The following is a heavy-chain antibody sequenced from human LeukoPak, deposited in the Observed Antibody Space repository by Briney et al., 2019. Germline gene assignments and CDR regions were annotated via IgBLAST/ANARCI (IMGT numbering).Heavy chain of an antibody. Sequence: PGRSLRLSCTASGFTFNSYAMHWVRQAPGKGLEWVAVISKDGSNKYCVDSVKGRFTISRDNSKNTVYLQMSSLRTEDTAVYYCARDVGGNSGYWGQGTQVTVSS. D-gene: IGHD4-23*01. CDR2: ISKDGSNK. CDR3: ARDVGGNSGY. J-gene: IGHJ4*02. CDR1: GFTFNSYA. V-gene: IGHV3-30-3*01.